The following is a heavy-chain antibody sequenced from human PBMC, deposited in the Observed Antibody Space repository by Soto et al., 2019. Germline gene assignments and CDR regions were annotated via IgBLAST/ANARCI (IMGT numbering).Heavy chain of an antibody. CDR2: ISPSSSTI. CDR3: AREQYYYDSSGYSY. V-gene: IGHV3-48*01. J-gene: IGHJ4*02. CDR1: GFTFSSHS. Sequence: PGGSLRLSCSASGFTFSSHSMNWVRQAPGKGLEWVSYISPSSSTIYYADSVKGRFTISRDNAKNSLYLQMNSLRAEDTAVYYCAREQYYYDSSGYSYWGQVTLVTVSS. D-gene: IGHD3-22*01.